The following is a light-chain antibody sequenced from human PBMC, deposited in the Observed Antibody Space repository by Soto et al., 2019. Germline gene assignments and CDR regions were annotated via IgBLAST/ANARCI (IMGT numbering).Light chain of an antibody. V-gene: IGKV3-20*01. CDR2: GAS. CDR1: QSLSSY. Sequence: EKAPLSCWASQSLSSYLDWYRQKPGEAPRLLIYGASSRATGIPDRFSGSGSGTDFTFTISRLEPEDFAVYYCQQYGSSLRTFGQGTKVDIK. J-gene: IGKJ1*01. CDR3: QQYGSSLRT.